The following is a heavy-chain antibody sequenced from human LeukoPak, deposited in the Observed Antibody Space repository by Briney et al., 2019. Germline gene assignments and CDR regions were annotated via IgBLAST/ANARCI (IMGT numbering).Heavy chain of an antibody. Sequence: SETLSLTCIVSSGSMSSYYWIWIRQPAGKGLEWIGRMYTDGSTNYNPFLNSRVTMSVDTSKKHFSLRLNSVTAADTAVYYCATYDQKLAFDNWGQGTLVTVSS. CDR3: ATYDQKLAFDN. V-gene: IGHV4-4*07. J-gene: IGHJ4*02. D-gene: IGHD6-13*01. CDR2: MYTDGST. CDR1: SGSMSSYY.